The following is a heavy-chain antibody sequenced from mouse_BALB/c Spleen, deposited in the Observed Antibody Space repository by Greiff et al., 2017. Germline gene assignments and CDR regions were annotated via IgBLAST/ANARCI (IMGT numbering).Heavy chain of an antibody. Sequence: VQLQQSGAELVKPGASVKLSCTASGFNIKDTYMHWVKQRPEQGLEWIGRIDPANGNTKYDPKFQGKATITADTSSNTAYLQLSSLTSEDTAVYYCASGGSFAWFAGWGQGTLVSVSA. CDR2: IDPANGNT. J-gene: IGHJ3*01. CDR1: GFNIKDTY. V-gene: IGHV14-3*02. CDR3: ASGGSFAWFAG.